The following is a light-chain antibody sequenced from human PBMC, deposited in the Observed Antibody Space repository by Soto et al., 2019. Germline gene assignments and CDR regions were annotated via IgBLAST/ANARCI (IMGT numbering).Light chain of an antibody. V-gene: IGLV2-14*03. Sequence: QSALTQPASVSGSPGQSITISCTGTSSDVGGYNYVSWYQQHPGEAPKLMIFEVTNRPSGVSDRFSGSKSGNTASLTISGLQAEDEADYYCSSYSSSSTYVFGTGTKVTVL. CDR3: SSYSSSSTYV. CDR1: SSDVGGYNY. CDR2: EVT. J-gene: IGLJ1*01.